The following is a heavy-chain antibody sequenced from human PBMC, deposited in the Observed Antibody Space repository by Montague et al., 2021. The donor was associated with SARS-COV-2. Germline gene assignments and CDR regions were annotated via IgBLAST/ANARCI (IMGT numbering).Heavy chain of an antibody. D-gene: IGHD6-19*01. CDR1: GFIFSNYW. Sequence: SLRLSCAASGFIFSNYWMHRVRQAPGKGLVWVARINIDGSGTTYADAVKGRFTISIDNAKNTLYLQMNSLRAEDTAVYYCASWISGGAGTDSWGQGTLVTVSS. CDR2: INIDGSGT. V-gene: IGHV3-74*01. J-gene: IGHJ4*02. CDR3: ASWISGGAGTDS.